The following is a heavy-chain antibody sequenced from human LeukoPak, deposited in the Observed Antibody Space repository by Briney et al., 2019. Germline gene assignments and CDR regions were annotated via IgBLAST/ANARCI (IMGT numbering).Heavy chain of an antibody. D-gene: IGHD3-3*01. CDR1: GFTFSDYY. V-gene: IGHV3-11*06. J-gene: IGHJ6*02. CDR2: ISSSSSYT. Sequence: GGSLRLSCAASGFTFSDYYMSWIRQAPGKGLEWVSYISSSSSYTNYADSVKGRFTISRDNAKNSLYLQMNSLRAEDTAVYYCARGYYDFWSGYYPYYYYGMDVWGQGTTVTVSS. CDR3: ARGYYDFWSGYYPYYYYGMDV.